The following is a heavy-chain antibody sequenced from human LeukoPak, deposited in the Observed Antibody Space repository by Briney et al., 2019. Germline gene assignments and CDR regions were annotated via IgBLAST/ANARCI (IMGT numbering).Heavy chain of an antibody. D-gene: IGHD2-21*02. Sequence: PGGALRLSCAASGFTFSDYYMSWIRQAPGKGLELLSYIRSSGTTTYYADSVVGRFTISRDNAKNSLYLQMNSLRAEGTAVYYCASGIGVTGLTAAYWGQGTLVTVSS. V-gene: IGHV3-11*01. CDR1: GFTFSDYY. CDR3: ASGIGVTGLTAAY. CDR2: IRSSGTTT. J-gene: IGHJ4*02.